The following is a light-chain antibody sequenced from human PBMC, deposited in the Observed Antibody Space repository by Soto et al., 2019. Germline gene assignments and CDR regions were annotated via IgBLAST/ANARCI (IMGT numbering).Light chain of an antibody. CDR2: EVS. CDR3: SSYTSTSTV. J-gene: IGLJ2*01. Sequence: QSALTQPPSVSGSPGQSVTISCTGTSSDVGSYNRVSWYQQPPGTAPKLLIYEVSNRPSGVPDRFSGSKYGNTASLTISGLQAEDEADYYCSSYTSTSTVFGGGTKLPVL. CDR1: SSDVGSYNR. V-gene: IGLV2-18*02.